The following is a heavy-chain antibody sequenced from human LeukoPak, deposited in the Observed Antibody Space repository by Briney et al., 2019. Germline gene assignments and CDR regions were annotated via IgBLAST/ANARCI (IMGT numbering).Heavy chain of an antibody. D-gene: IGHD3-10*01. CDR2: IYTSGST. CDR1: GGSISSYY. V-gene: IGHV4-4*07. J-gene: IGHJ5*02. CDR3: ARAXLXWFXEFTDSNWFDP. Sequence: SETLSLTCTVSGGSISSYYWGWIRQPAGKGLEWIGRIYTSGSTNYNPSLKSRVTMSVDTSKNQFSLKLSSVTAADTAVYYCARAXLXWFXEFTDSNWFDPWGQGTLVTVSS.